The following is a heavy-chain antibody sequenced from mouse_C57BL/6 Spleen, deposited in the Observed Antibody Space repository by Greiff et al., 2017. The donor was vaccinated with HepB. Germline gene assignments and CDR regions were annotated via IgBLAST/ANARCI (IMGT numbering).Heavy chain of an antibody. Sequence: EVKLMESGPELVKPGASVKMSCKASGYTFTDYNMHWVKQSHGKSLEWIGYINPNNGGTSYNQKFKGKATLTVNKSSSTAYMELRSLTSEDSAVYYCARSYGSSYYFDYWGQGTTLTVSS. CDR1: GYTFTDYN. D-gene: IGHD1-1*01. J-gene: IGHJ2*01. V-gene: IGHV1-22*01. CDR2: INPNNGGT. CDR3: ARSYGSSYYFDY.